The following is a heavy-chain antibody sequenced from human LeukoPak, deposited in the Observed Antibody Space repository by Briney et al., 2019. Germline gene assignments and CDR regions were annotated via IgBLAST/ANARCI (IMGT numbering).Heavy chain of an antibody. CDR1: GFTFDTYG. CDR3: ARDRMGGSFDY. Sequence: GGSLRLSCAASGFTFDTYGMNWVRQAPGKGLEWVSFITGGSNTIYYADSVKGRFTISRDNAKNSLYLQMNSQRVEDTAVYYCARDRMGGSFDYWGQGTLVTVSS. V-gene: IGHV3-48*01. D-gene: IGHD2-15*01. CDR2: ITGGSNTI. J-gene: IGHJ4*02.